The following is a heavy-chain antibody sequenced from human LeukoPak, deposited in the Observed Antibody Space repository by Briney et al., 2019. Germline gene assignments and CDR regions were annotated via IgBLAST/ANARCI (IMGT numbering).Heavy chain of an antibody. V-gene: IGHV3-23*01. D-gene: IGHD3-22*01. Sequence: GGSLRLSCAVSGITLSNYGMSWVRQAPGKGLEWVAGISGSGGTTNYADSVRGRFTISRDNPKNTLYLQMNGLRAEDTAVYFCAKRGVVIRVILVGFHKEAYYFDSWGQGALVTVSS. J-gene: IGHJ4*02. CDR2: ISGSGGTT. CDR1: GITLSNYG. CDR3: AKRGVVIRVILVGFHKEAYYFDS.